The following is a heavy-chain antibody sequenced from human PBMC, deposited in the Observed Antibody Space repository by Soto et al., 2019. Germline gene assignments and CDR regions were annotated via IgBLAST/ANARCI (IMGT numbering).Heavy chain of an antibody. CDR2: INPSGGST. J-gene: IGHJ3*02. CDR1: GYTFTSYY. CDR3: ARKGTYYYDSSGPTGAFDI. Sequence: ASVKVSCKASGYTFTSYYMHWVRQAPGQGLEWMGIINPSGGSTSYAQKFQGRVTMTRDTSTSTVYMELSSLRSEDTAVYYCARKGTYYYDSSGPTGAFDIWGQGTMVTVSS. V-gene: IGHV1-46*01. D-gene: IGHD3-22*01.